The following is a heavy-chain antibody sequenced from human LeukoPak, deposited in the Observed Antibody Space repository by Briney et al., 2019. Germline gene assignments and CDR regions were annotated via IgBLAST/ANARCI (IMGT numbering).Heavy chain of an antibody. CDR1: GFTFSSYA. CDR3: AKDCSGGSCYSPNDAFDI. V-gene: IGHV3-23*01. Sequence: GGSLRLSCAASGFTFSSYAMSWVRQAPGKGLEWVSAISGSGGSTYYADSVKGRFTISRDNSKNTLYLQMNSLRAEDTAVYYCAKDCSGGSCYSPNDAFDIWGRGTMVTVSS. CDR2: ISGSGGST. J-gene: IGHJ3*02. D-gene: IGHD2-15*01.